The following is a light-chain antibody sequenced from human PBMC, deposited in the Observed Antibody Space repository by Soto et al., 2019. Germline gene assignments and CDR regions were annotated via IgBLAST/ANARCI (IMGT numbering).Light chain of an antibody. V-gene: IGKV1-9*01. Sequence: IQLTQSPSSLSASVGDRVTITCRASQGISSNLAWYQQIPGQAPKLLIYAASTLQSGVSSRFSGSGSGTDFTLTISSLQPEDFATYYCQQLNSYPLTFGQGTRLEIK. J-gene: IGKJ5*01. CDR3: QQLNSYPLT. CDR2: AAS. CDR1: QGISSN.